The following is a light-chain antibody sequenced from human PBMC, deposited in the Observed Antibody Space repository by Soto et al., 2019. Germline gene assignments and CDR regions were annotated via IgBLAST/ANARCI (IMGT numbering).Light chain of an antibody. CDR1: QSVSSS. V-gene: IGKV3-15*01. CDR3: QQYNNWTPLT. CDR2: GAS. J-gene: IGKJ4*01. Sequence: IVLTQSPATLSVSPGETVTLSCRSIQSVSSSLAWYQHQPGRSPRLLIYGASTRATGVPARFSGSGSGTEFTITISSLQSEDFAVYHCQQYNNWTPLTFGGGTKVDIK.